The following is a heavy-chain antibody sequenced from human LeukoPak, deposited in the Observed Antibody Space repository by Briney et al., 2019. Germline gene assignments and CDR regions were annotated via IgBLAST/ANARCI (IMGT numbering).Heavy chain of an antibody. D-gene: IGHD1-26*01. CDR2: ISYSGST. V-gene: IGHV4-59*01. J-gene: IGHJ4*02. CDR1: GDSINSYS. Sequence: SETLSLTCTVSGDSINSYSWSWIRQPPGKGLEWIGYISYSGSTNYNPSLKGRVTISLDKSKNYFSLKVRSVTAADTAVYYCARGRGARSSNFDYWGQGTLVTVSS. CDR3: ARGRGARSSNFDY.